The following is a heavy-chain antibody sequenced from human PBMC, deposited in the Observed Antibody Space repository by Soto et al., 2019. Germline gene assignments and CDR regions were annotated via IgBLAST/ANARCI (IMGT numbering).Heavy chain of an antibody. V-gene: IGHV3-30*18. D-gene: IGHD1-26*01. CDR1: GFTFSSYG. CDR2: ISYDGSNK. CDR3: AKGKPSPRYSGSENSLDY. Sequence: QVQLVESGGGVVQPGRSLRLSCAASGFTFSSYGMHWVRQAPGKGLEWVAVISYDGSNKYYADSVKGRFTISRDNSKNTLYLQMNSLRAEDTAVYYCAKGKPSPRYSGSENSLDYWGQGTLVTVSS. J-gene: IGHJ4*02.